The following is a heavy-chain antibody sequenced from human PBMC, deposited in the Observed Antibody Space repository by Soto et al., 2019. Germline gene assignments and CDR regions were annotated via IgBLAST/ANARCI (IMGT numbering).Heavy chain of an antibody. V-gene: IGHV1-3*01. CDR2: INAGNGNT. Sequence: GASVKVSCKASGYTFTSYVIHWVRQAPGQRLEWVGWINAGNGNTKYSQKFQVVLTMTNMDPVDTATYYCARSFRSIAAEGWFDPWGQGTLVTVSS. CDR3: DP. D-gene: IGHD6-6*01. CDR1: GYTFTSYV. J-gene: IGHJ5*02.